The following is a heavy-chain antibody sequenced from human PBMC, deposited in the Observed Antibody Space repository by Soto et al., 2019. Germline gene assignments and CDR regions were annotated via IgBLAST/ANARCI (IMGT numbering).Heavy chain of an antibody. Sequence: QLQLQELGPGLVKPSETLSLTCTVSGGSLSSSSYYWGWIRQPPGKVLEWIGSIYYSGSTYYNPSLTSRVTISVDTSKNHFALQLSSVTAADTAVYYCARQRDDSGGWGQGTLVTVSS. D-gene: IGHD3-22*01. V-gene: IGHV4-39*01. CDR1: GGSLSSSSYY. CDR3: ARQRDDSGG. CDR2: IYYSGST. J-gene: IGHJ4*02.